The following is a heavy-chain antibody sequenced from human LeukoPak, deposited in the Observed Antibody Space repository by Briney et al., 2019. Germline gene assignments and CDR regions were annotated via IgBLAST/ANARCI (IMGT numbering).Heavy chain of an antibody. CDR1: GGSVSSGSYY. V-gene: IGHV4-61*01. CDR2: IYYSGST. J-gene: IGHJ4*02. Sequence: SETLSLTCTVSGGSVSSGSYYWSWIRQPPGKGLEWIGYIYYSGSTNYNPSLKSRVTISVDTSKNRFSLKLSSVTAADTAVYYCARGVEYYFDYWGQGTLVTVSS. CDR3: ARGVEYYFDY.